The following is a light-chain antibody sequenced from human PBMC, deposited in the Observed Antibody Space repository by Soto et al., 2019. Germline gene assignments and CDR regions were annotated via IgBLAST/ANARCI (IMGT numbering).Light chain of an antibody. J-gene: IGKJ3*01. CDR2: DAS. CDR1: QSVGSY. V-gene: IGKV3-11*01. CDR3: QQRSNWPPVFT. Sequence: EIVLTQSPATLSLSPGERATLSCRASQSVGSYLAWYQQKPGQAPRLLIYDASNRATGIPARFSGGGSGTDFTLTISSLEPEDLAVYYCQQRSNWPPVFTFGPGTKVGIK.